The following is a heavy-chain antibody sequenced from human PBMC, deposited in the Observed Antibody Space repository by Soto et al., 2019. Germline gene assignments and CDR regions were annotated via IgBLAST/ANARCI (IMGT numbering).Heavy chain of an antibody. CDR1: GYTFTSYG. CDR2: ISAYNGNT. Sequence: ASVKVSCKASGYTFTSYGISWVRQAPGQGLEWMGWISAYNGNTNYAQKLQGRVTMTTDTSTSTAYMELRSLRSDDTAVYYCARDNILTGYYIDYYYGMDVWGQGTTVTVSS. J-gene: IGHJ6*02. V-gene: IGHV1-18*01. D-gene: IGHD3-9*01. CDR3: ARDNILTGYYIDYYYGMDV.